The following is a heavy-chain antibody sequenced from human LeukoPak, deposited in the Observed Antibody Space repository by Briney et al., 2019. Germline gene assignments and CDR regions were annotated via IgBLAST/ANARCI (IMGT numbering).Heavy chain of an antibody. Sequence: SETLSLTCTVSGGSISSSSYYWGWIRQPPGKGLEWIGSIYYSGSTYYNPSLESRVTISVDTSKNQFSLKLSSVTAADTAVYYCARALWFGERDAFDIWGQGTMVAVSS. CDR3: ARALWFGERDAFDI. CDR1: GGSISSSSYY. V-gene: IGHV4-39*01. J-gene: IGHJ3*02. CDR2: IYYSGST. D-gene: IGHD3-10*01.